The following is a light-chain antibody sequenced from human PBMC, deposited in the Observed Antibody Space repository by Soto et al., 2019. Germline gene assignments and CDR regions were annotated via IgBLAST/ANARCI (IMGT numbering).Light chain of an antibody. CDR1: SSDVGGYNY. J-gene: IGLJ3*02. V-gene: IGLV2-14*01. CDR3: SSYTSSSWV. Sequence: QSALTQPASVSGSPGQSITISCTGTSSDVGGYNYVSWYQQHPGKAPKLMIYDVSNRPSGVSNRFSGSKSGNTASLTISGLQAEDEAYYCCSSYTSSSWVFGGGTKVTVL. CDR2: DVS.